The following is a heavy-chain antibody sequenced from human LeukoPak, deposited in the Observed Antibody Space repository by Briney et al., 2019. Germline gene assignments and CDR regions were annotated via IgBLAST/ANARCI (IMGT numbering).Heavy chain of an antibody. CDR1: GFTFSSYS. D-gene: IGHD5-24*01. CDR2: ISSSSSYI. Sequence: GGSLRLSCAASGFTFSSYSMNWVRQAPGRGLEWVSSISSSSSYIYYADSVKGRFTISRDNAKNSLYLQMNSLRAEDTAVYYCARDERRWGWLQFPFDYWGQGTLVTVSS. V-gene: IGHV3-21*01. J-gene: IGHJ4*02. CDR3: ARDERRWGWLQFPFDY.